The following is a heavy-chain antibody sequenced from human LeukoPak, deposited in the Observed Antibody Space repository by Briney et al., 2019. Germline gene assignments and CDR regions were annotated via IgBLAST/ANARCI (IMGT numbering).Heavy chain of an antibody. CDR3: ARDPPGGYYYYMDV. Sequence: SETLSLTFTVSGGSISSYYWSWIRQPAGKGLEWIGRIYTSGSTNYNPSLKSRVTMSVDTSKNQFSLKLSSVTAADTAVYYCARDPPGGYYYYMDVWGKGTTVTVSS. J-gene: IGHJ6*03. D-gene: IGHD1-14*01. CDR2: IYTSGST. CDR1: GGSISSYY. V-gene: IGHV4-4*07.